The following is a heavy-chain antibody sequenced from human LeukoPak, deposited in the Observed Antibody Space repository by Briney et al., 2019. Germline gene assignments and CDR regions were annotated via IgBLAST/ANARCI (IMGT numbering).Heavy chain of an antibody. CDR3: ARSYIAVSGRSDY. V-gene: IGHV1-2*02. CDR2: INPNSGGT. J-gene: IGHJ4*02. CDR1: GYTFTGYY. Sequence: ASVKVSCKASGYTFTGYYMHWVRQAPGQGLEWMGWINPNSGGTNYAQKFQGRVTMTTDTSTSTAYMELRSLRSDDTAVYYCARSYIAVSGRSDYWGQGTLVTVSS. D-gene: IGHD6-19*01.